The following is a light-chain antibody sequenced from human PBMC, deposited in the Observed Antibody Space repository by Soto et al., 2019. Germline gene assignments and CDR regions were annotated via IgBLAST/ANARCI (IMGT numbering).Light chain of an antibody. V-gene: IGLV2-8*01. CDR1: ISDVGGYNY. CDR2: EVY. CDR3: SAYAGSSTWV. Sequence: QSAPTQPPSASGSPGQSVTFSCTGTISDVGGYNYVSWYQQYPGNATKLMISEVYKRHSGVPDRFSCSKSGNTASLTVSGLQPEDDADYYCSAYAGSSTWVFGGGTKLTVL. J-gene: IGLJ2*01.